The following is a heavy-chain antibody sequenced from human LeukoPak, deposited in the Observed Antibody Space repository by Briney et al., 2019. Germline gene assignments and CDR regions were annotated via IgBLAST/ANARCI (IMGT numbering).Heavy chain of an antibody. CDR1: GFTFDDYA. V-gene: IGHV3-9*01. D-gene: IGHD3-10*01. CDR2: ISWNSGSI. Sequence: GGSLRLSCAASGFTFDDYAMHWVRQAPGKGLEWVSGISWNSGSIGYADSVKGRFTISRDNAKNSLYLQMNSLRAEDTALYYCAKDIFSGELLNDAFDIWGQGTMVTVSS. CDR3: AKDIFSGELLNDAFDI. J-gene: IGHJ3*02.